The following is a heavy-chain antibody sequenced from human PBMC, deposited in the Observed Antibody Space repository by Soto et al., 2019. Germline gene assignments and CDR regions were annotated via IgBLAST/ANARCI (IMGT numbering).Heavy chain of an antibody. CDR3: ARDSSYCSSTSCYTGRYYYGMDV. D-gene: IGHD2-2*02. CDR1: GGSISSGGHY. V-gene: IGHV4-31*03. CDR2: IYYSGST. Sequence: QVQLQESGPGLVKPSQTLSLTCTVSGGSISSGGHYWSWIRQHPGKGLEWIGYIYYSGSTYYNPSLKSRVTISVDTSKNQFSLKLSSVTAADTAVYYCARDSSYCSSTSCYTGRYYYGMDVWGQGTTVTVSS. J-gene: IGHJ6*02.